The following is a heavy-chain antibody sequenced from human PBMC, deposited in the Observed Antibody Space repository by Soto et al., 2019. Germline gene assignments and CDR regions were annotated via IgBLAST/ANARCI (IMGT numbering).Heavy chain of an antibody. D-gene: IGHD5-18*01. J-gene: IGHJ4*02. CDR2: INLDGSER. CDR1: GSTFSSSW. V-gene: IGHV3-7*05. Sequence: GGSLRLSCGASGSTFSSSWMTWVRQAPGKGLEWVANINLDGSERNYVDSVKGRFTISRDNAKNLLYLQMNSLRAEDTAVYYCARDRAYNCFDYWGQGTPVTVSS. CDR3: ARDRAYNCFDY.